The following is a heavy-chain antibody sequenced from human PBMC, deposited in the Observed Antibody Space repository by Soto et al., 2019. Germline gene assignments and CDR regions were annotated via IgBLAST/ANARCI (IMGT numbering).Heavy chain of an antibody. D-gene: IGHD5-12*01. J-gene: IGHJ1*01. V-gene: IGHV1-69*13. CDR2: IIPVFGRP. CDR3: AREASGYDF. CDR1: GGTFSSFG. Sequence: SVKVSCKASGGTFSSFGISWVRQAPGQGLEWMGGIIPVFGRPSYAQRFRGRLTITADESTNTSYMELIDLTSEDTAVYYCAREASGYDFWGQGTQVTVSS.